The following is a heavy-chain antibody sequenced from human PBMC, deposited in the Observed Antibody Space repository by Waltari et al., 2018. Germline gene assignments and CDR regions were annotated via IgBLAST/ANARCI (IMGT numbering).Heavy chain of an antibody. CDR2: ISSSSSYI. D-gene: IGHD3-22*01. CDR1: GFTFSSYS. CDR3: AKCDSSGYYYVVDY. J-gene: IGHJ4*02. V-gene: IGHV3-21*01. Sequence: EVQLVESGGGLVKPGGSLRLSCAASGFTFSSYSMNWVRQAPGKGLEWVSSISSSSSYIYYADSVKGRFTISRDNAKNSLYLQMNSLRAEDTAVYYCAKCDSSGYYYVVDYWGQGTLVTVSS.